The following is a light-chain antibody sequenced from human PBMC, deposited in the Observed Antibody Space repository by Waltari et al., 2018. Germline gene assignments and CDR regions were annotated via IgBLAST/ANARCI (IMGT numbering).Light chain of an antibody. CDR1: SSDIGRYKY. J-gene: IGLJ2*01. CDR2: DVR. CDR3: NSFTSSNTVI. V-gene: IGLV2-14*03. Sequence: QSALTQPASVSGSPGQSTTISCTGTSSDIGRYKYFSWLQQHPGKAPKLMIYDVRNRPSGVSNRFSDSKSDYTASLTISGLQAEDEAVYFCNSFTSSNTVIFGGGTKLTV.